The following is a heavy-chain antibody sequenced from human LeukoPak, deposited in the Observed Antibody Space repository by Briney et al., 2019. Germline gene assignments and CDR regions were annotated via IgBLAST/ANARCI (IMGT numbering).Heavy chain of an antibody. Sequence: TAGGSLRLSCAASGFTFSSYSMNWVRQAPGKGLEWVSSIDFTSRYIYNADSVKGRFTTSRDGAKNSLDLQMNSLKVEDTAVYYCATPAAGPGAEYSLYWGQGTLVIVSS. V-gene: IGHV3-21*01. CDR2: IDFTSRYI. J-gene: IGHJ1*01. D-gene: IGHD6-13*01. CDR1: GFTFSSYS. CDR3: ATPAAGPGAEYSLY.